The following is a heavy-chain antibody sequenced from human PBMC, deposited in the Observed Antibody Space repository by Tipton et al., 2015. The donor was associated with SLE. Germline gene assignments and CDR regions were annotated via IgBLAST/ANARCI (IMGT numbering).Heavy chain of an antibody. CDR3: ARGKLTWRGAIIGADV. Sequence: TLSLTCSVSGGSISPFYWSWIRQPPGKGLEWIGYISYGGGTNYNPSLKSRVTISVDASKNQFSLKLSSVTAADTAVYYCARGKLTWRGAIIGADVWGQGATVNVSS. CDR1: GGSISPFY. D-gene: IGHD2-15*01. CDR2: ISYGGGT. J-gene: IGHJ6*02. V-gene: IGHV4-59*12.